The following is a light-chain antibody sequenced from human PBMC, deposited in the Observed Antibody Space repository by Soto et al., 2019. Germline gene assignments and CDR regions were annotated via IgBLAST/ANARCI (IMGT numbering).Light chain of an antibody. Sequence: DLQMTQSPSSLSASVGDRVTITCRASQSISRFLNWYQQMPGQAPKLLIYAASSLQSGVPSRFSGSGSGTEFTLTISSLQPEDLATYYCQQSYSTPPDTFGGGTKVEIK. J-gene: IGKJ4*01. CDR2: AAS. CDR1: QSISRF. V-gene: IGKV1-39*01. CDR3: QQSYSTPPDT.